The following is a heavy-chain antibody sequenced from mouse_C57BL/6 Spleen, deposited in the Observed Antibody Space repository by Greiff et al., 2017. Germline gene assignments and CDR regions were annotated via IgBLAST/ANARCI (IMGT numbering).Heavy chain of an antibody. CDR1: GYTFTSYD. V-gene: IGHV1-85*01. CDR3: ASDYDNYFDY. J-gene: IGHJ2*01. CDR2: IYPSDGST. Sequence: QVQLQQSGPELVKPGASVKLSCTASGYTFTSYDINWVKQRPGQGLEWIGGIYPSDGSTKYNEKFKGKATLTVDTSSSTAYMELHSLTSEDSAVYFCASDYDNYFDYWGQGTTLTVSS. D-gene: IGHD2-4*01.